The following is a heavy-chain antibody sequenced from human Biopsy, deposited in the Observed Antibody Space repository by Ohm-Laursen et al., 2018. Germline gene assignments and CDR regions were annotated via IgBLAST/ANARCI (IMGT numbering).Heavy chain of an antibody. CDR2: ISYNERT. CDR1: GASVKTSGYF. Sequence: PSDTLSLTCSVSGASVKTSGYFWAWIRQRPGKGFEWIGYISYNERTHYNPSLTSRLAISFDTSNNRISLQLRSVSVADTAVYYCVREPKTGTAEAWYFDLWGRGSPVTVPS. CDR3: VREPKTGTAEAWYFDL. V-gene: IGHV4-31*03. J-gene: IGHJ2*01. D-gene: IGHD3-9*01.